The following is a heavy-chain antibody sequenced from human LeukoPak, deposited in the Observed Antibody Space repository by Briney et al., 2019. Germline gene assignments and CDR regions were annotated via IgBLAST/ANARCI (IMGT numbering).Heavy chain of an antibody. CDR1: GFTFSNAW. J-gene: IGHJ4*02. CDR3: TTVSGYFDWLLYGEYYFDY. CDR2: IKSKADGGTT. D-gene: IGHD3-9*01. V-gene: IGHV3-15*01. Sequence: GGSLRLSCAASGFTFSNAWMSWVRQAPGKGLEWVGRIKSKADGGTTDYAAPVKGRFTISRDDSKNTLYLQMNSLKTEDTAVYYCTTVSGYFDWLLYGEYYFDYWGQGTLVTVSS.